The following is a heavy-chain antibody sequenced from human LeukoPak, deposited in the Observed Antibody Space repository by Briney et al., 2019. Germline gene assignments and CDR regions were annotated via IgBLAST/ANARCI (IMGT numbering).Heavy chain of an antibody. Sequence: TSKTLSLTCTVSDDSISNYYWSWIRQPPGKGLEWIGYIYYSGSTTYNPSLKSRVTMSVDTSKNQFSLKLRSVTAADTALYYCARIYNSSQWLAPGDYWGQGTLVTVSS. J-gene: IGHJ4*02. CDR1: DDSISNYY. V-gene: IGHV4-59*01. CDR2: IYYSGST. CDR3: ARIYNSSQWLAPGDY. D-gene: IGHD6-19*01.